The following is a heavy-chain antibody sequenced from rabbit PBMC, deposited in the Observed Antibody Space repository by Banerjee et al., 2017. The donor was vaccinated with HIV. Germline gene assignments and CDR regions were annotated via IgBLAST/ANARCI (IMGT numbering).Heavy chain of an antibody. CDR3: ARDPAGREDFNL. D-gene: IGHD4-2*01. V-gene: IGHV1S45*01. Sequence: QEQLEESGGGLVKPEGSLTLTCKASGFSFSNRYVMCWVRQAPGKGLEWIGYITYGGSAYYASWVKGRFTISRDNAQNTVSLQMNSLTAADTATYFCARDPAGREDFNLWGQGTLVTVS. J-gene: IGHJ4*01. CDR1: GFSFSNRYV. CDR2: ITYGGSA.